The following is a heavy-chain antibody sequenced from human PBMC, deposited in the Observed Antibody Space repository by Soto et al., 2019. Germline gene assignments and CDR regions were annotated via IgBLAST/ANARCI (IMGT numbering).Heavy chain of an antibody. V-gene: IGHV1-69*13. D-gene: IGHD3-10*01. J-gene: IGHJ6*02. CDR2: IIPIFGTA. CDR1: GGTFSSYA. Sequence: ASVKVSCKASGGTFSSYAISWVRQAPGQGLEWMGGIIPIFGTANYAQKFQGRVTITADESTSTAYMELSSLRSEDTAVYYCARDKLSYGSGSYRGYYGMDVWGQGTTVTVSS. CDR3: ARDKLSYGSGSYRGYYGMDV.